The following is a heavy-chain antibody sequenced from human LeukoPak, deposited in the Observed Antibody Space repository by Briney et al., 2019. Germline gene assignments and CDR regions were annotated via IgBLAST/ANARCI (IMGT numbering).Heavy chain of an antibody. J-gene: IGHJ4*02. V-gene: IGHV3-7*01. CDR3: TRDRSRAEDE. CDR1: GFTFSGHW. CDR2: INQGGSDK. Sequence: QTGGSLRLSCAASGFTFSGHWMSWVRQAPGKGLEWVANINQGGSDKYYVDSVEGRFTISRDNANNLLYLQMNSLRGEDTAVYYCTRDRSRAEDEWGQGTLVTVSS. D-gene: IGHD1-14*01.